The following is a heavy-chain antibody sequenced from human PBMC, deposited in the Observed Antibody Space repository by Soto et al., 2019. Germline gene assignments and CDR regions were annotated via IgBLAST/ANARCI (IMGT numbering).Heavy chain of an antibody. V-gene: IGHV3-66*01. CDR3: AREDLRLEAFDI. D-gene: IGHD4-17*01. CDR2: IYSGGST. CDR1: GFTVSSYY. Sequence: GGSLRLSCAASGFTVSSYYMSWVLQAPGKGLEWVSVIYSGGSTYYADSVKGRFTISRDNSKNTLYLQMNSLRAEDTAVYYCAREDLRLEAFDIWGQGTMVTVSS. J-gene: IGHJ3*02.